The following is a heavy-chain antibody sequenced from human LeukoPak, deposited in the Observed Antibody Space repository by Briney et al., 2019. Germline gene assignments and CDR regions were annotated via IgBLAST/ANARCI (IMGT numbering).Heavy chain of an antibody. V-gene: IGHV3-30*02. CDR3: AKEKKRCLQLEKAAFFDY. Sequence: GGSLRLSCAASGFTFSSYGMHWVRQAPGKGLEWVAVIRYDGCSKYYADSVKGRFTISRDNSKNTLYLQMNSLRAEDTAVYYCAKEKKRCLQLEKAAFFDYGGQGTLVTVSS. D-gene: IGHD5-24*01. J-gene: IGHJ4*02. CDR2: IRYDGCSK. CDR1: GFTFSSYG.